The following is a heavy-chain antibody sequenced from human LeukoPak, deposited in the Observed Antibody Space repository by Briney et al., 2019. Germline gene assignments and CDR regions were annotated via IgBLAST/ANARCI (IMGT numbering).Heavy chain of an antibody. J-gene: IGHJ4*02. CDR2: IYYSGST. D-gene: IGHD3-10*01. CDR1: GDSISSYY. Sequence: SGTLSLTCTVSGDSISSYYWSWIRQPPGKGLEWIGYIYYSGSTSYNPSLKSRVTISVDTSKNQFSLKLSSVTAADTAVYYCARNVVPYGSGSSAIGYWGQGTLITVSS. V-gene: IGHV4-59*01. CDR3: ARNVVPYGSGSSAIGY.